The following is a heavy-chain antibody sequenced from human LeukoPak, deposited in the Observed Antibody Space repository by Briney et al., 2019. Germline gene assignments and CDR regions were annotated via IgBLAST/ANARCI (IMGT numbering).Heavy chain of an antibody. J-gene: IGHJ6*03. CDR1: GFTFSSYS. CDR2: ISSSSSTI. D-gene: IGHD5-12*01. Sequence: GGSLRLSCAASGFTFSSYSMNWVRQAPGKGLEWVSYISSSSSTIYYADSVKGRFTISGDNAKNSLYLQMNSLRAEDTAVYYCAKGGGYEAQYYYYYLDVWGKGTTVTISS. V-gene: IGHV3-48*01. CDR3: AKGGGYEAQYYYYYLDV.